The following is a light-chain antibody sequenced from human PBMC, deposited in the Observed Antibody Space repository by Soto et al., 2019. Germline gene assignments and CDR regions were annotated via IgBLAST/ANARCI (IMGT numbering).Light chain of an antibody. J-gene: IGKJ2*01. CDR3: QQSYSTPPYT. V-gene: IGKV1-39*01. Sequence: DIQMTQSPSSLSASVGDRVTITCRASQSISSYLNWYQQKPGKAPKLLIYAASSLPSGVPSRFSGSGSGTDFALTISSLQPEDFATYYCQQSYSTPPYTFGQGTKLEIK. CDR2: AAS. CDR1: QSISSY.